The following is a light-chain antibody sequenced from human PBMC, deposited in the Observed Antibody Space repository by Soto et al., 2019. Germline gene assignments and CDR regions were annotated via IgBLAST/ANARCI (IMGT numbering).Light chain of an antibody. CDR1: QSLLHSNGYNY. J-gene: IGKJ4*01. CDR2: LGS. V-gene: IGKV2-28*01. CDR3: MQALQTPLT. Sequence: DVVMTQSPLSLPVIPGEPASISCRSSQSLLHSNGYNYLDWFLQRPGQSPQLLIYLGSNRASGVPDRFSGSGSGTDFTLKISRVEAEDVGVYCCMQALQTPLTFGGGTKVEIK.